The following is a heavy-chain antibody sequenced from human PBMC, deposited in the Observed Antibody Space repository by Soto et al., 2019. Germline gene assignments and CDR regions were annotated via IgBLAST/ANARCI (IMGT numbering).Heavy chain of an antibody. CDR3: ATKPLQQYYYGMDL. V-gene: IGHV5-51*01. CDR2: IYPGDSDT. CDR1: GYSFANYW. Sequence: PGESLKISCQGSGYSFANYWIAWVRQMPGKGLEWVGVIYPGDSDTRYSPSFRGQVTISADKSISHVYLQWSSLKASDTAMYYCATKPLQQYYYGMDLGRQLSTV. D-gene: IGHD3-10*01. J-gene: IGHJ6*02.